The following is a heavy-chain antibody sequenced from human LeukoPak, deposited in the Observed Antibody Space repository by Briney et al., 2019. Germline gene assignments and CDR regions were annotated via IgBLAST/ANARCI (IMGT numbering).Heavy chain of an antibody. V-gene: IGHV4-59*01. D-gene: IGHD3-10*01. CDR3: ARGRSGGDWFDL. J-gene: IGHJ5*02. CDR1: GGSIGSYY. Sequence: KPSETLSLTCAVSGGSIGSYYWSWIRQPPGKGLEWIGYIHDSGSTNYNPSLKSRVTLSVDTSRNHLSLKPTPVTAADTAVYYCARGRSGGDWFDLWGQGTLVTVSS. CDR2: IHDSGST.